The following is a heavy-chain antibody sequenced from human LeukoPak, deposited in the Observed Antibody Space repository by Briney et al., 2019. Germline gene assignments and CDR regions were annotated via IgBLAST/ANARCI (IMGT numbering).Heavy chain of an antibody. CDR3: ARDGGSATRYNYYTTTWTS. CDR2: INWNGGST. D-gene: IGHD1-26*01. J-gene: IGHJ6*03. V-gene: IGHV3-20*04. Sequence: PGGSLRLSCAASGFTFDDYGMSWVRQAPGKGLEWVSGINWNGGSTGYADSVKGRFTISRDNAKNSLYLQMNSLRAEDTALYYCARDGGSATRYNYYTTTWTSGAKGPRSPSP. CDR1: GFTFDDYG.